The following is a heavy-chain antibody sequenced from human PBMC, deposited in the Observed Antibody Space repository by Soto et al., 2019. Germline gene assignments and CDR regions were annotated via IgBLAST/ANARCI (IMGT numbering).Heavy chain of an antibody. J-gene: IGHJ4*02. Sequence: QVQLQESGPGLVKPSGTLSLTCAVYGGSISNSNWWIWVRQPPGKGLEWIGEIYHLGSSNYSPSLTSRVTISVDKSKNQFSLKLSSVTAADTAVYYCARDQMAGGYFDYWGQGTLVTVSS. CDR1: GGSISNSNW. CDR2: IYHLGSS. D-gene: IGHD2-8*02. V-gene: IGHV4-4*02. CDR3: ARDQMAGGYFDY.